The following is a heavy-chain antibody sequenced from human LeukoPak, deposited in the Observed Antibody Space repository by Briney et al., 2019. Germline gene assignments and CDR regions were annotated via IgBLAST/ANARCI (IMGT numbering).Heavy chain of an antibody. CDR3: ARGTVDVVVVAAYFDY. CDR2: IYYSGST. Sequence: SETLSLTCSVSGGSISTYYWTWIRQPPGKGLEWIGYIYYSGSTNYNPSLKSRVTISVDKSKNQFSLKLSSVTAADTAVYYCARGTVDVVVVAAYFDYWGQGTLVTVSS. CDR1: GGSISTYY. V-gene: IGHV4-59*12. J-gene: IGHJ4*02. D-gene: IGHD2-15*01.